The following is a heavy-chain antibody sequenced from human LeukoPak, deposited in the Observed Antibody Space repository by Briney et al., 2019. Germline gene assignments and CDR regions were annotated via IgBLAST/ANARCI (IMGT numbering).Heavy chain of an antibody. CDR1: GGSISSSSYY. Sequence: SETLSLTCTVSGGSISSSSYYWGWIRQPPGKGLEWVGSIYYSGSTYYNPSLKSRVTISVDTSKNQFSLKLSSVTAADTAMYYCVKSGGYGLIDYWGQGTLVTVSS. D-gene: IGHD6-19*01. CDR2: IYYSGST. CDR3: VKSGGYGLIDY. V-gene: IGHV4-39*01. J-gene: IGHJ4*02.